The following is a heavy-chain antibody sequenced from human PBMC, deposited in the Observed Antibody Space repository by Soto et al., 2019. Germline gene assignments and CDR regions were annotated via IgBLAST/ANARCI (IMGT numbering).Heavy chain of an antibody. CDR3: ARVYVWNCISTSCPFDS. V-gene: IGHV4-59*08. CDR2: YSGFT. J-gene: IGHJ4*02. Sequence: SETLSLTCTVSGGSITTYQWSWIRQPPGKGLEWIGGYSGFTDYNPSLESRVTISVDTSKNQFSLKLSSVTAADTAVYYCARVYVWNCISTSCPFDSWGQGTMVTVSS. D-gene: IGHD2-2*01. CDR1: GGSITTYQ.